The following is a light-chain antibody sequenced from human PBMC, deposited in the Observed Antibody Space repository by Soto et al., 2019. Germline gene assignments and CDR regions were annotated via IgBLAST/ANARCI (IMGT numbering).Light chain of an antibody. CDR2: EVS. V-gene: IGLV2-14*01. CDR1: SSDVGGYNY. Sequence: QSALTLPASVSGSPGQSITISCTGTSSDVGGYNYVSWYQQHPGKAPKLMIYEVSNRPSGVSNRFSGSKSGNTASLTISGLQDEDEADYYCSSYTSSSTLYVSGTGTKVTVL. J-gene: IGLJ1*01. CDR3: SSYTSSSTLYV.